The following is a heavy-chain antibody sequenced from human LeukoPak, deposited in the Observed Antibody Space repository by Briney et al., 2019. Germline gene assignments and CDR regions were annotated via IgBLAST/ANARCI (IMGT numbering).Heavy chain of an antibody. CDR3: ARDYLASSGYSAWGY. J-gene: IGHJ4*02. Sequence: ASVKVSCKASGYTFTDYFLHWGRQAPGQGLEWMGWINPKSGGTNYAQKFQGRVTLTRDTSINTASLELSSLTYADTAVYYCARDYLASSGYSAWGYWGQGTLVTVSS. D-gene: IGHD3-22*01. CDR1: GYTFTDYF. CDR2: INPKSGGT. V-gene: IGHV1-2*02.